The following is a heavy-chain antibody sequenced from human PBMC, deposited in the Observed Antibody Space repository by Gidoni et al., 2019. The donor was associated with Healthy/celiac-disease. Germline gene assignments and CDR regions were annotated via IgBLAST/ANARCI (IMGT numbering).Heavy chain of an antibody. J-gene: IGHJ6*02. V-gene: IGHV3-30*18. CDR3: AKEAWGCSSTSCYPYYYYGMDV. D-gene: IGHD2-2*01. Sequence: VQLVASGGGVVQPGRSLRLSCAASGFTFSRYSMHWVRQAPGKGLEWVEVISYDGSNKYYADSVKGRLTISRDNSKNTLYLQMNSLRAENTAVYYCAKEAWGCSSTSCYPYYYYGMDVWGQGTTVTVSS. CDR1: GFTFSRYS. CDR2: ISYDGSNK.